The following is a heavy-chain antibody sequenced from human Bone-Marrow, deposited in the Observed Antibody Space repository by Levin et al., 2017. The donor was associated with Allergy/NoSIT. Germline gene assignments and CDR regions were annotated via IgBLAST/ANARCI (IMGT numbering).Heavy chain of an antibody. Sequence: PGESLKISCAGSGLPFGNAWMTWVRQAPGKGLEWVGRIKSRGDGGTTDYAAPVKGRFTISRDDSKNMLYLEMDSLKTGDTAVYYCATDSLVVAGEGWPDGSFDFWGQGTQVTVSS. J-gene: IGHJ4*02. CDR2: IKSRGDGGTT. CDR3: ATDSLVVAGEGWPDGSFDF. CDR1: GLPFGNAW. D-gene: IGHD3-22*01. V-gene: IGHV3-15*01.